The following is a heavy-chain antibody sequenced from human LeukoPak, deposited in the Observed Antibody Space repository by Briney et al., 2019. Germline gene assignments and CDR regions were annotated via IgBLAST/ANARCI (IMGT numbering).Heavy chain of an antibody. CDR1: GGTFSSYA. V-gene: IGHV1-69*04. Sequence: SVKVSCKASGGTFSSYAISWVRQAPGQGLEWMGRIIPILGIANYAQKFQGRVTITADKSTSTAYMELRSLRSDDTAVYYCARVESYSSGWYFDYWGQGTLVTVSS. J-gene: IGHJ4*02. CDR3: ARVESYSSGWYFDY. CDR2: IIPILGIA. D-gene: IGHD6-19*01.